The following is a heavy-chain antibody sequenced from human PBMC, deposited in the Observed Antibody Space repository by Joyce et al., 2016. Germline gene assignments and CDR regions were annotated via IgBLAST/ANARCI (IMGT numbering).Heavy chain of an antibody. V-gene: IGHV4-39*01. CDR3: ARLRGQQRRWDYSYDMDV. CDR1: SGSIKSTSYY. Sequence: QLQLQASGPGLVKSSETLSLTCTVSSGSIKSTSYYWGWIRQPPGKGLEWIGSIFYSGGTYYNPSLKSRVTISVDTSRNQFSLGLSSVTAADTGVYYCARLRGQQRRWDYSYDMDVWGHGTTVIVFS. CDR2: IFYSGGT. J-gene: IGHJ6*02. D-gene: IGHD1-1*01.